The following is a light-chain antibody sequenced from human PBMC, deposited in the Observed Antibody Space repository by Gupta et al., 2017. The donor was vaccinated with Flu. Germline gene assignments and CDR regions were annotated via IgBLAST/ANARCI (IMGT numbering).Light chain of an antibody. Sequence: QSVLTQPPSVSAAPGQKCAISCSGSTSNIGNNYVAWYQQRPGTAPKLVIYEDNKRPSGIPDRFSGSKSDTSATLGITGLQTGDEADYCCGTWDSRLGAWVFGGGTKRTVL. V-gene: IGLV1-51*02. CDR2: EDN. CDR3: GTWDSRLGAWV. CDR1: TSNIGNNY. J-gene: IGLJ3*02.